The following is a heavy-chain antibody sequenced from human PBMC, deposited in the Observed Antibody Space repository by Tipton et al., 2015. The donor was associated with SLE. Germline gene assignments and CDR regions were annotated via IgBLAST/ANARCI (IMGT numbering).Heavy chain of an antibody. CDR2: IYHTGTT. Sequence: TLSLTCTVSGGSIRTHYWSWIRQPPGKGLKWIGYIYHTGTTNYNPSLESRLSISVDTSKNQLSLRLSSVTAADTAVYYCARATDFGSGSFSTFDIWGQGTMVTVSS. CDR3: ARATDFGSGSFSTFDI. V-gene: IGHV4-59*11. D-gene: IGHD3-10*01. CDR1: GGSIRTHY. J-gene: IGHJ3*02.